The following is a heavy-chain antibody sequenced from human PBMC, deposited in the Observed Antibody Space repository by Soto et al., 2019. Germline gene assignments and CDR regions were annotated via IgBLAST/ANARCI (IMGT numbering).Heavy chain of an antibody. V-gene: IGHV2-70*04. J-gene: IGHJ6*01. CDR2: IDWDNDK. CDR1: GFSLSLSMSGMR. CDR3: ARTFRRDRYNYGMDD. Sequence: SGPTLVNPTQTLTLTCTFSGFSLSLSMSGMRVSWIRQPPGKALEWLARIDWDNDKFYSTSLKTRLTIYKDTSKNQVVLTMTNMDPMDTATYYSARTFRRDRYNYGMDDWGQGTTVTVSS.